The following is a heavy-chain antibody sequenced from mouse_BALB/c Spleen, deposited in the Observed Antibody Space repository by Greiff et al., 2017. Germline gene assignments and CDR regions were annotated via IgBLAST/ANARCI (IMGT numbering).Heavy chain of an antibody. CDR3: AKDRFAY. CDR2: ISSGSSTI. J-gene: IGHJ3*01. CDR1: GFTFSSFG. Sequence: EVQVVESGGGLVQPGGSRKLSCAASGFTFSSFGMHWVRQAPEKGLEWVAYISSGSSTIYYADTVKGRFTISRDNPKNTLFLQMTSLRSEDTAMYYCAKDRFAYWGQGTLVTVSA. V-gene: IGHV5-17*02.